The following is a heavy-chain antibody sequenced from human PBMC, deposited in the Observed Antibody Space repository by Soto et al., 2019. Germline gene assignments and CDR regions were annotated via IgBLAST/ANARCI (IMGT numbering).Heavy chain of an antibody. CDR2: ISSTGTTI. J-gene: IGHJ4*02. D-gene: IGHD3-10*01. CDR1: GFTFSNYN. V-gene: IGHV3-48*01. Sequence: EVQLVESGGVLVQPGGSLRLSCAASGFTFSNYNFIWVRQAPGKGLEWVSYISSTGTTIHYAASVKGRFTISRDNAKNSLYLQMNSLTAEDTAVYYCARDLSADYWGQGTLVSVSS. CDR3: ARDLSADY.